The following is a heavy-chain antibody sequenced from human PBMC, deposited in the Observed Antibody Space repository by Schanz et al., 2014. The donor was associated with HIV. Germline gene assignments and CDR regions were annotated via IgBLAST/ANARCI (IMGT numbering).Heavy chain of an antibody. CDR1: GYTFFDYD. J-gene: IGHJ2*01. CDR2: VNPESGNT. CDR3: VTAASFHFDKEGYYRNWYFDF. V-gene: IGHV1-8*02. Sequence: QVQLVQSGPEVKKPGASVRVSCETSGYTFFDYDINWVRQAPGQGLEWMGWVNPESGNTGMADKFLGRLSLTRFSSTGTGDMALYSLCSQDTALCYCVTAASFHFDKEGYYRNWYFDFWGRGTLVAVSS. D-gene: IGHD1-26*01.